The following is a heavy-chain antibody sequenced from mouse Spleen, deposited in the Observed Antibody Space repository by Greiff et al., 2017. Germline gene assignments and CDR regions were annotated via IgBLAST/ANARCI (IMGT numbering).Heavy chain of an antibody. Sequence: VQLQQSGPSLVKPSQTLSLTCSVTGDSITSGYWNWIRKFPGNKLEYMGYISYSGSTYYNPSLKSRISITRDTSKNQYYLQLNSVTTEDTATYYCARRGIYYGNYDWYFDVWGAGTTVTVSS. CDR3: ARRGIYYGNYDWYFDV. CDR1: GDSITSGY. J-gene: IGHJ1*01. D-gene: IGHD2-1*01. CDR2: ISYSGST. V-gene: IGHV3-8*02.